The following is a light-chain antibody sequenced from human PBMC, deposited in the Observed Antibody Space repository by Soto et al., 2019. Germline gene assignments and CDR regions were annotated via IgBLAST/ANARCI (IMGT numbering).Light chain of an antibody. CDR1: QSVSSL. Sequence: EIVLTQSPATLSLSPGERATLSCRASQSVSSLLAWYQQKSGQPPRLLISDVSNRATGVPASFSGSGSGTDFTLIISSLEPEDFAVYYCQQRSNWPLSFGGGTKVEI. V-gene: IGKV3-11*01. CDR3: QQRSNWPLS. CDR2: DVS. J-gene: IGKJ4*01.